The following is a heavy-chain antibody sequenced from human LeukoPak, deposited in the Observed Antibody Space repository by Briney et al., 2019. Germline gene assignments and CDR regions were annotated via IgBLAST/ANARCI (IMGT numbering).Heavy chain of an antibody. CDR1: GFTFSSYG. Sequence: PGGSLRLSCAASGFTFSSYGMSWVRQAPGKGLEWVSVISYSGSSTYYADSVKGRFTISRDLSKNTLYLQMNSLRAEDTALYYCARKYSGTNPFDYWGQGTLVTVSS. CDR3: ARKYSGTNPFDY. J-gene: IGHJ4*02. CDR2: ISYSGSST. V-gene: IGHV3-23*01. D-gene: IGHD1-26*01.